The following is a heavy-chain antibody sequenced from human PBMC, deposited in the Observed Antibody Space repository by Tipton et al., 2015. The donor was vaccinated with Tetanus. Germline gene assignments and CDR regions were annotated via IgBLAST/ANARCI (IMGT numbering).Heavy chain of an antibody. D-gene: IGHD3-10*01. CDR3: ARGGTMVHGVILQDHFYY. Sequence: LRLSCAVYGGSFSAYYWSWIRQSPGKGLEWIGFIYHNGGTYYNPSLKSRATISVDRSKNQFSLKLSSVTAADTAVYFCARGGTMVHGVILQDHFYYWGQGTLVTVSS. CDR1: GGSFSAYY. J-gene: IGHJ4*02. V-gene: IGHV4-34*01. CDR2: IYHNGGT.